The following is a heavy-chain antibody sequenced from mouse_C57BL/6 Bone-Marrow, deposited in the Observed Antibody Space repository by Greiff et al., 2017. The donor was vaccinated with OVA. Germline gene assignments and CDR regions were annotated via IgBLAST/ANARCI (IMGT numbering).Heavy chain of an antibody. CDR2: ISSGGDYI. V-gene: IGHV5-9-1*02. CDR1: GFTFSSYA. J-gene: IGHJ2*01. D-gene: IGHD2-3*01. CDR3: TRDHGYYDYFDY. Sequence: EVKVVESGEGLVKPGGSLKLSCAASGFTFSSYAMSWVRQTPEKRLEWVAYISSGGDYIYYADTVKGRFTISRDNARNTLYLQMSSLKSEDTAMYYCTRDHGYYDYFDYWGQGTTLTVSS.